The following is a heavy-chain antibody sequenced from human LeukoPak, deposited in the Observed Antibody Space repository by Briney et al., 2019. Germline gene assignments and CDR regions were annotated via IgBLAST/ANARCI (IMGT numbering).Heavy chain of an antibody. V-gene: IGHV3-74*01. D-gene: IGHD3-16*01. Sequence: GGSLRLSCAASGFSFSKYWVHWVRQAPGKGLVWVSRINSDGSSTSYADSVKGRFTISRDNAKNTLYLQMNSLRAEDTAVYYCARDLDNVRFDPWGQGTLVTVSS. CDR2: INSDGSST. J-gene: IGHJ5*02. CDR3: ARDLDNVRFDP. CDR1: GFSFSKYW.